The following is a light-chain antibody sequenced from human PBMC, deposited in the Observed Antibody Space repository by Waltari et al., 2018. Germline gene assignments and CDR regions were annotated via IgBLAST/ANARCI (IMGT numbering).Light chain of an antibody. CDR2: WAS. CDR1: QSVFFTSIDKHY. V-gene: IGKV4-1*01. Sequence: DIVMTQSPDFLAVSLGESATINCRSSQSVFFTSIDKHYLAWFQQKPGQSPKLLIYWASTRQSGVPDRFSGSGSGTEFSLTIDNLQAEDVAVYYCQQYYTTPRTFGQGTKLEIK. CDR3: QQYYTTPRT. J-gene: IGKJ2*01.